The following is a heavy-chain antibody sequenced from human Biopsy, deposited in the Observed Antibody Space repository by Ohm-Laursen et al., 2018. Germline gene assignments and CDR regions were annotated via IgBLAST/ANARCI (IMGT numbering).Heavy chain of an antibody. V-gene: IGHV4-31*03. CDR1: GASVKTSGYF. CDR2: ISYNGRT. J-gene: IGHJ2*01. CDR3: VREPKTGTAEAWYFDL. D-gene: IGHD3-9*01. Sequence: PSQTLSLTCSVSGASVKTSGYFWAWIRQRPGKGLEWIGYISYNGRTHYNPSLTSRLAISFDTSNNRISLQLRSVSVADTAVYYCVREPKTGTAEAWYFDLWGRGSPVTVPS.